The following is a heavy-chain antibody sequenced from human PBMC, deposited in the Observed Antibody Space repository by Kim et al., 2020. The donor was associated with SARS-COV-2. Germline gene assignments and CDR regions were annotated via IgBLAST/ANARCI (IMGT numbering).Heavy chain of an antibody. CDR1: GYPFSGFY. V-gene: IGHV1-2*02. CDR2: ISPNNGAT. Sequence: ASVKVSCKTSGYPFSGFYIHLVRQAPGQGLEWMGWISPNNGATKYAEASQGRVTMTRDTSINTAYLELSRVKSDDTAIYFCARGSDYHGLDVWGQGTTVTVSS. CDR3: ARGSDYHGLDV. J-gene: IGHJ6*02.